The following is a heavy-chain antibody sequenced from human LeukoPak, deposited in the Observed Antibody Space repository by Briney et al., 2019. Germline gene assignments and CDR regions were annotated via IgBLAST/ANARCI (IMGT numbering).Heavy chain of an antibody. CDR2: MNPNSGNT. CDR3: ARGRDIAAAGREFDY. D-gene: IGHD6-13*01. J-gene: IGHJ4*02. V-gene: IGHV1-8*03. CDR1: GYTFTSYD. Sequence: ASVKVSCKASGYTFTSYDINWVRQATGQGLEWMGWMNPNSGNTGYAQKFQGRVTITRNTSISTAYMELSSLRSEDTAVYYCARGRDIAAAGREFDYWGQETLVTVSS.